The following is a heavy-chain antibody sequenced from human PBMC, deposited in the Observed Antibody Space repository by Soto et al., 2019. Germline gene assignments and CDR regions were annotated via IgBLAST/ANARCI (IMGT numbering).Heavy chain of an antibody. D-gene: IGHD6-13*01. J-gene: IGHJ4*02. V-gene: IGHV1-69*01. CDR3: AREKGGPGLAAAGPIYY. CDR1: GGTFSSYA. Sequence: QVQLVQSGAEVKKPGSSVKVSCKASGGTFSSYAISWVRQAPGQGLEWMGGIIPIFGTANYAQKFQCRVTITADESQSTSYMELSSLRSEDTAVYYCAREKGGPGLAAAGPIYYWGQGTLVTVSS. CDR2: IIPIFGTA.